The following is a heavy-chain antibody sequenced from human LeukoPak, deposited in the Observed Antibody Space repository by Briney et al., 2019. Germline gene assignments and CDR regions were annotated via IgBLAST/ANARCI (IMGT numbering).Heavy chain of an antibody. Sequence: SETLSLTCTVSGGSISSSSYYWGWIRQPPGKGLEWIGSIYYGGSTYYNPSLKSRVTISVDTSKNQFSLKLSSVTAADTAVYYCARDLGGFWSGYYTGHYYYYMDVWGKGTTVTVSS. J-gene: IGHJ6*03. CDR3: ARDLGGFWSGYYTGHYYYYMDV. V-gene: IGHV4-39*07. D-gene: IGHD3-3*01. CDR1: GGSISSSSYY. CDR2: IYYGGST.